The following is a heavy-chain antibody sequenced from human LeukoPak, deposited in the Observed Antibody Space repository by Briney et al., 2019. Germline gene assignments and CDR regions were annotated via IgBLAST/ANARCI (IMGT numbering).Heavy chain of an antibody. Sequence: GASVKVSCKASGYTFRAYDMHWVRQAPGQGLEWMGGINPNTGDTNYAQKFQDRVTMTRDTSISTAYMELSRLRSDDTAVYYCARDGYILTGYYVLSQAGRFGPWGQGTLVTVSS. J-gene: IGHJ5*02. V-gene: IGHV1-2*02. CDR3: ARDGYILTGYYVLSQAGRFGP. CDR2: INPNTGDT. D-gene: IGHD3-9*01. CDR1: GYTFRAYD.